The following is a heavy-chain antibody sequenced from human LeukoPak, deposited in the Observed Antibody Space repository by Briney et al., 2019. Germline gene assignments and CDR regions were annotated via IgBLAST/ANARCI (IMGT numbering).Heavy chain of an antibody. V-gene: IGHV3-48*01. D-gene: IGHD3-3*01. CDR1: GFTFN. CDR2: ISSSAATT. CDR3: ARSARLMKGVVEVTALDD. Sequence: GGSLRLSCVVSGFTFNMNWVRQAPGKGLEWISYISSSAATTYYADSVKGRFIISRDHAKNSLSLQMNNLRADDTAVYYCARSARLMKGVVEVTALDDWGQGTLVTVSS. J-gene: IGHJ4*02.